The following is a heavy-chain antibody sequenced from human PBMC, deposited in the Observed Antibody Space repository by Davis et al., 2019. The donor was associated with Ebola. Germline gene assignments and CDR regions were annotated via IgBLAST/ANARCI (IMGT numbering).Heavy chain of an antibody. CDR2: IYPGDSDT. CDR3: ARHVYSSGWEFDY. Sequence: PGGSLRLSCKGSGYSFTSYWIGWVRQMPGKGLEWMGIIYPGDSDTRYSPSFQGHVTISADKSISTAYLQWSSLKASDTAMYYCARHVYSSGWEFDYWGQGTLVTVSS. V-gene: IGHV5-51*01. J-gene: IGHJ4*02. D-gene: IGHD6-19*01. CDR1: GYSFTSYW.